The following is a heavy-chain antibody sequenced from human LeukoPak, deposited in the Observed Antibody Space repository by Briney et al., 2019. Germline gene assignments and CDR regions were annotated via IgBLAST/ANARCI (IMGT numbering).Heavy chain of an antibody. CDR2: IYYSGST. CDR1: GGSITSHY. CDR3: ARTTGSFYFYYYMDV. D-gene: IGHD3-10*01. V-gene: IGHV4-59*11. J-gene: IGHJ6*03. Sequence: SETLSLTCTVSGGSITSHYWNWIRQPPGERLEWIGYIYYSGSTNYNPSLQSRVTISLDTSKNQFSLKLSSVTAADTAVYYCARTTGSFYFYYYMDVWGKGTTVTVSS.